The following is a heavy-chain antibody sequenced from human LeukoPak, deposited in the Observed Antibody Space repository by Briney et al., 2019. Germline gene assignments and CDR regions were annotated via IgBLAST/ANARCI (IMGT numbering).Heavy chain of an antibody. D-gene: IGHD6-13*01. CDR3: ARDQGGYYSSSWVFDY. J-gene: IGHJ4*02. V-gene: IGHV1-2*02. Sequence: ASVKVSFKASGYTFTVYYMHWVRQAPGQGLEWMGWINPNSGGTNFAQNFQGRVTMARDTSISTAYMELSRLRSDDTAVYYCARDQGGYYSSSWVFDYWGQGTLVTVSS. CDR1: GYTFTVYY. CDR2: INPNSGGT.